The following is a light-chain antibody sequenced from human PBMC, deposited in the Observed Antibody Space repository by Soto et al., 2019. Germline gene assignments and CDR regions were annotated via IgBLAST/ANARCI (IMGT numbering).Light chain of an antibody. CDR1: QSINSW. CDR2: KAS. CDR3: QQYDGFPYT. Sequence: DIQMTQSPSTLSASVRDRVTITCRASQSINSWLAWYQQKPGKAPKLLIYKASSLESGVPSRFSGSGSGTEFTLTISSLQPDDFATYYCQQYDGFPYTFGQGTKLEIK. J-gene: IGKJ2*01. V-gene: IGKV1-5*03.